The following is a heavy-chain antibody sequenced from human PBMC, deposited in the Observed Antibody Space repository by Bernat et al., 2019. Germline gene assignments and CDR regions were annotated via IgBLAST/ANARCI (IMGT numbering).Heavy chain of an antibody. CDR2: IYPGDSDT. J-gene: IGHJ6*03. D-gene: IGHD3-10*01. Sequence: EVQLVQSGTEVKKPGESLKISCKDSGYNFANYWIGWVRQVPEKGLEWMGIIYPGDSDTKYNPSFKGQVTISADRSINTAYLQWSSLKASDTAMYYCARHRQLLGDGGSYMDVWGKGTTVIVSS. CDR1: GYNFANYW. CDR3: ARHRQLLGDGGSYMDV. V-gene: IGHV5-51*01.